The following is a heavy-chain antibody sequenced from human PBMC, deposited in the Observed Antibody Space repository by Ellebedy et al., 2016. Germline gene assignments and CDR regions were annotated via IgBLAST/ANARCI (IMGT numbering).Heavy chain of an antibody. CDR1: GFTFSSYS. J-gene: IGHJ5*02. Sequence: GGSLRLSXAASGFTFSSYSMNWVRQAPGKGLEWVSSISSSSSYIYYADSVKGRFTISRDNAKNSLYLQMNSLRAEDTAVYYCAKGRVRFLSWFDPWGQGTLVTVSS. V-gene: IGHV3-21*04. CDR2: ISSSSSYI. CDR3: AKGRVRFLSWFDP. D-gene: IGHD3-3*01.